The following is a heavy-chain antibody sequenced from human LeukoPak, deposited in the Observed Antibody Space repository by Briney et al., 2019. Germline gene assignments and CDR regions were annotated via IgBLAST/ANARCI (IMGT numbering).Heavy chain of an antibody. V-gene: IGHV1-46*01. Sequence: ASVKVSCKASGYTFTSYYMHWVRQAPGQGLEWMGIINPSGGSTSYAQKFQGRVTMTRDTSTSTVYMELSSLRSEDTAVYYCAKDTDPIAVAGFYYYYYGMDVWGQGTTVTVSS. J-gene: IGHJ6*02. CDR1: GYTFTSYY. CDR3: AKDTDPIAVAGFYYYYYGMDV. CDR2: INPSGGST. D-gene: IGHD6-19*01.